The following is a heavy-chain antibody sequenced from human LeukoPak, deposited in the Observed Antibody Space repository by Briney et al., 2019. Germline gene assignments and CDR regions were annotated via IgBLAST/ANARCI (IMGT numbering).Heavy chain of an antibody. V-gene: IGHV1-2*02. CDR1: GYTFTGYY. Sequence: ASVKVSCKASGYTFTGYYMHWVRQAPGLGLEWMGWINPNSGDTNYAQKFQGRVTITADESTSTAYMELSSLRSEDTAVYYCARTAWGGGDSHYYYFDYWGQGTLVTVSS. CDR2: INPNSGDT. J-gene: IGHJ4*02. D-gene: IGHD2-21*02. CDR3: ARTAWGGGDSHYYYFDY.